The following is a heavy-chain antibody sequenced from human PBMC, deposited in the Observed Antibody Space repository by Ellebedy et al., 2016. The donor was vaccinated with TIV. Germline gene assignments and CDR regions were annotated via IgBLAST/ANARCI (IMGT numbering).Heavy chain of an antibody. D-gene: IGHD3-10*01. J-gene: IGHJ4*02. Sequence: GESLKISCAASGFTFSSYWMSWVRQAPGKGLEWVANIHSDGSEKYYVDSVKGRFTISRDNAKNSLYLEMNSLRAEDTAVYYCARDYYGSENWGQGTLVTVSS. V-gene: IGHV3-7*01. CDR1: GFTFSSYW. CDR3: ARDYYGSEN. CDR2: IHSDGSEK.